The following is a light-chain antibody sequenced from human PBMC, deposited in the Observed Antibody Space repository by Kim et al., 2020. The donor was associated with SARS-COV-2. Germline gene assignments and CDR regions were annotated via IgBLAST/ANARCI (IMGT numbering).Light chain of an antibody. CDR2: AAS. V-gene: IGKV1-27*01. J-gene: IGKJ1*01. Sequence: ASVGERVTITCRASQGISNYLAWYQQKPGKVPKLLIYAASTLQSGVPSRFSGSGSGTDFTLTISSLQPEDVATYYCQKYNSALPTFGQGTKVDIK. CDR3: QKYNSALPT. CDR1: QGISNY.